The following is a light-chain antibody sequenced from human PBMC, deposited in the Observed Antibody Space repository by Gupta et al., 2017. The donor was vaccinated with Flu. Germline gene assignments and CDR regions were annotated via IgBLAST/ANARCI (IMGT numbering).Light chain of an antibody. Sequence: EIVLTQSPATLSWSPGERATLSCRASQSVSRYLAWYQQKPGQAPRLLIYDASNRATGLPARFSGSGYGTEFTLTISSREPEDFAVYYCQHRSNCPFTFGHGTXVDIK. V-gene: IGKV3-11*01. CDR1: QSVSRY. CDR2: DAS. J-gene: IGKJ3*01. CDR3: QHRSNCPFT.